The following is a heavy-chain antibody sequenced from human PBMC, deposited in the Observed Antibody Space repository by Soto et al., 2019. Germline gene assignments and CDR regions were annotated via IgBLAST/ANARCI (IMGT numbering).Heavy chain of an antibody. CDR3: ATLPTYYYDSSGYYLVY. J-gene: IGHJ4*02. Sequence: ASVKVSCKASGSTFTGYYMHWVRQAPGQGLEWMGWINPNSGGTNYAQKFQGRVTMTRDTSISTAYMELSRLRSDDTAVYYCATLPTYYYDSSGYYLVYWGQGTLVTVSS. CDR2: INPNSGGT. V-gene: IGHV1-2*02. CDR1: GSTFTGYY. D-gene: IGHD3-22*01.